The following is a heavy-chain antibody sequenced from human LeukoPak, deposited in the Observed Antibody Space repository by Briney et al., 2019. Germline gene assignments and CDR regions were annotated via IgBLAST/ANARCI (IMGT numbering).Heavy chain of an antibody. V-gene: IGHV3-7*01. Sequence: GGSLRLSCAASGFTFSNYAMNWVRQAPGKGLEWVANIKQDGREKYYVDSVKGRFIISRDNGKNSVYLQMNSLRDEDTAMYYCARDDHDYVWGNYRYSGSWLDPWGQGTLVTVSS. CDR2: IKQDGREK. CDR1: GFTFSNYA. D-gene: IGHD3-16*02. CDR3: ARDDHDYVWGNYRYSGSWLDP. J-gene: IGHJ5*02.